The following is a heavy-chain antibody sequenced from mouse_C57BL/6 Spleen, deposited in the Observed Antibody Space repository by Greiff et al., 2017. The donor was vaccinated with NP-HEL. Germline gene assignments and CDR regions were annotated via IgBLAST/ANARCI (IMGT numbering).Heavy chain of an antibody. CDR3: ARDLNDGAWFAY. CDR2: ISDGGSYS. CDR1: GFTFSSYA. V-gene: IGHV5-4*01. Sequence: EVMLVESGGGLVKPGGSLKLSCAASGFTFSSYAMSWVRQTPEKRLEWVATISDGGSYSNYPDNVKGRFTISRDNAKNNLDLQMGHLKYEDTAMYYCARDLNDGAWFAYWGQGTLVTVAA. D-gene: IGHD1-2*01. J-gene: IGHJ3*01.